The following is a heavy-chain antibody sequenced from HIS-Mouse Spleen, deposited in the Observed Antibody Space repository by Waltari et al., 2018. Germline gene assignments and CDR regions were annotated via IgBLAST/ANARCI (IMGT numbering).Heavy chain of an antibody. Sequence: QVQLQQWGAGLLKPSEPLSLTCAVYGGSFSGYYWSWIRQPPGKGLEWIGEINHSGSTNSTPALKSPVTISGDTSKTQFALTRTCVTAAVTAVYYCARGPLSADSSSAMSYWGQGTLVTVSS. CDR1: GGSFSGYY. CDR2: INHSGST. J-gene: IGHJ4*02. D-gene: IGHD6-6*01. CDR3: ARGPLSADSSSAMSY. V-gene: IGHV4-34*01.